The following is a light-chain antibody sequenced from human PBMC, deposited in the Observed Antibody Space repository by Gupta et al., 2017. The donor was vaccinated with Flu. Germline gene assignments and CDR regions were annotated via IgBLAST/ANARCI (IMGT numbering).Light chain of an antibody. V-gene: IGKV2-30*01. CDR1: QSLVDRNGNTY. Sequence: PVTLGQPASISCRSSQSLVDRNGNTYLTWFQQRPGQSPRRLIYRVTNRDSGVPDRFSGSGSGTDFTLKISRVEAEDVGIYYCMQGTHLQTFGQGTKVEIK. J-gene: IGKJ1*01. CDR3: MQGTHLQT. CDR2: RVT.